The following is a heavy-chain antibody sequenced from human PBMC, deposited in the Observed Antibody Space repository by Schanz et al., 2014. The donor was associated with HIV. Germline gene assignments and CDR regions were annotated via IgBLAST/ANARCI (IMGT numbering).Heavy chain of an antibody. J-gene: IGHJ4*02. V-gene: IGHV1-69*01. Sequence: QVQLVQSGAEVKKPGSSVKVSCKASGGSFSSHAFSWVRQAPGQGLEWMGGIIPIFATTNYAQRFQGRVTITADESTSTAYMELSGLRSEDTAVYYCARDQGGLRPTAFDYWGQGALVTVSS. CDR2: IIPIFATT. CDR1: GGSFSSHA. D-gene: IGHD3-16*01. CDR3: ARDQGGLRPTAFDY.